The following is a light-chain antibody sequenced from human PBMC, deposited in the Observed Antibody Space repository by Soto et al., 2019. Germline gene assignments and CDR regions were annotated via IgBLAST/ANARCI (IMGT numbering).Light chain of an antibody. CDR2: DAS. Sequence: DIQMTQSPSALSASVVDGFTITFHASQDISNYLNWYQQKPGKAPKLLIYDASNLETGVPSRFSGSGSGTEFTLTISSLQPDDFATYYCQQYNSYSPWTFGQGTKVDIK. V-gene: IGKV1-33*01. CDR1: QDISNY. J-gene: IGKJ1*01. CDR3: QQYNSYSPWT.